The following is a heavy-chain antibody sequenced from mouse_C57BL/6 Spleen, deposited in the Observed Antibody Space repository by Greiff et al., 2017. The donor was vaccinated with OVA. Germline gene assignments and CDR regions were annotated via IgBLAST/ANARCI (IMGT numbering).Heavy chain of an antibody. CDR3: ARGGYDYEDAMDY. CDR1: GYTFTDYY. CDR2: IYPGSGNT. J-gene: IGHJ4*01. Sequence: QVHVKQSGAELVRPGASVTLSCKASGYTFTDYYINWVKQRPGQGLEWIARIYPGSGNTYYNEKFKGKATLTAEKSSSTAYMQLSSLTSEDSAVYFCARGGYDYEDAMDYWGQGTSVTVSS. D-gene: IGHD2-4*01. V-gene: IGHV1-76*01.